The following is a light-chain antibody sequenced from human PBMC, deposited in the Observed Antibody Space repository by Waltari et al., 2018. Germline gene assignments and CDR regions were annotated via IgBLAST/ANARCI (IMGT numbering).Light chain of an antibody. CDR3: YSTDSSSFPL. CDR2: EDN. Sequence: SHELTQPPSVSVSPGQTARITCSGDALPTKYIYWYQQKSGQAPVLVIYEDNKRPSGIPERFSGSSSGTLATLTVSGAVVEDEGDYYCYSTDSSSFPLFGGGTRLTVL. CDR1: ALPTKY. J-gene: IGLJ3*02. V-gene: IGLV3-10*01.